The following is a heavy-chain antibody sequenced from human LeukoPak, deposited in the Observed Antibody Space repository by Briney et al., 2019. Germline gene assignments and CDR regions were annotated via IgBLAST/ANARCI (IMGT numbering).Heavy chain of an antibody. V-gene: IGHV3-11*04. CDR1: GFTFSDYY. Sequence: GGSLRLSCAASGFTFSDYYMSWIRQAPGKGLEWVSYISSSGSTIYYADSVKGRFTISRDNAKNSLYLQMNSLRAEDTAVYYCARVYSNSPEYGMDVWGQGTTVTVSS. D-gene: IGHD4-11*01. CDR3: ARVYSNSPEYGMDV. J-gene: IGHJ6*02. CDR2: ISSSGSTI.